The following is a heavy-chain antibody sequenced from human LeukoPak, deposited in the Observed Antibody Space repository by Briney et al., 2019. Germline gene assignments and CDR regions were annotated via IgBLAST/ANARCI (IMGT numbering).Heavy chain of an antibody. Sequence: PGGSLRLSCSASEFTFSTFPMHWVRQAPGKGLEYFSAISRNGDTTYYADSVKGRFTISRDNSKNTLYLQMSSLRPEDTAVYYCVKALTDDAFDIWGQGTMVTVSS. CDR1: EFTFSTFP. J-gene: IGHJ3*02. CDR2: ISRNGDTT. CDR3: VKALTDDAFDI. V-gene: IGHV3-64D*06.